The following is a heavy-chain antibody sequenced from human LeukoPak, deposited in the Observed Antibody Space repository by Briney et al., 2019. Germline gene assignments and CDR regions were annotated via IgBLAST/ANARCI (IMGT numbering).Heavy chain of an antibody. Sequence: YXXSXXRXPPGKGLEXIGYIYYSGSTNYNPSLKSRVTISVDTSKNQFSLKLSSVTAADTAVYYCARGPSYSSKRGHFDYWGQGTLVTVSS. J-gene: IGHJ4*02. D-gene: IGHD6-13*01. CDR1: YX. V-gene: IGHV4-59*01. CDR2: IYYSGST. CDR3: ARGPSYSSKRGHFDY.